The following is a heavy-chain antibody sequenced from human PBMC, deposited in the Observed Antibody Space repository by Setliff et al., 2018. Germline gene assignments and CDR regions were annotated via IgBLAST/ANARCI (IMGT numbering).Heavy chain of an antibody. Sequence: SETLSLTCTVSGGSISSSSYYWGWIRQPPGKGLEWIGSIYYSGSTYYNPSLESRVTISVDTSKNQFSLKLSSVTAADTAVYYCARRETYYNFWSGYYAYWGQGTLVTVSS. CDR2: IYYSGST. D-gene: IGHD3-3*01. V-gene: IGHV4-39*07. CDR1: GGSISSSSYY. CDR3: ARRETYYNFWSGYYAY. J-gene: IGHJ4*02.